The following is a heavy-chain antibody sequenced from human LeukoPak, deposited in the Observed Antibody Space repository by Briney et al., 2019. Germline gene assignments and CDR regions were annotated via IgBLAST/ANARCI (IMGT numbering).Heavy chain of an antibody. CDR1: GGTFSSYA. Sequence: SVKVSCKASGGTFSSYAISWVRQAPGQGLEWMGRIIPIFGTANYAQKFQGRVTITTDESTSTAYMELSSVRCEDTAVYYCARGYSSSYYFDYWGQGTLATVSS. J-gene: IGHJ4*02. D-gene: IGHD6-6*01. CDR2: IIPIFGTA. CDR3: ARGYSSSYYFDY. V-gene: IGHV1-69*05.